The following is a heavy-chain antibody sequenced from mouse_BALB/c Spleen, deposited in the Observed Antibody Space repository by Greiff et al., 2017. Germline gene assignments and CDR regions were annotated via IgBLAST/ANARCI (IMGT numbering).Heavy chain of an antibody. V-gene: IGHV1-31*01. J-gene: IGHJ4*01. CDR1: GYSFTGYY. D-gene: IGHD2-4*01. Sequence: EVQLQQSGPELVKPGASVKISCKASGYSFTGYYMHWVKQSHVKSLEWIGRINPYNGATSYNQNFKDKASLTVDKSSSTAYMELHSLTSEDSAVYYCARKEVYYEGMDYWGQGTSVTVSS. CDR3: ARKEVYYEGMDY. CDR2: INPYNGAT.